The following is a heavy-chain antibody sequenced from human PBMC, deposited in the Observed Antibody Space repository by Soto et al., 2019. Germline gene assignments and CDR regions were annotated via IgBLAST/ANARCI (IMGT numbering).Heavy chain of an antibody. J-gene: IGHJ5*02. V-gene: IGHV1-69*01. CDR3: ARGATHGSSWYFWFDP. D-gene: IGHD6-13*01. CDR1: GGTFSTYP. CDR2: IIPLFGTT. Sequence: QVQLVQSGAEVRMPGSSVKVSCKASGGTFSTYPINWVRQAPGQGLEWMGGIIPLFGTTNYAQKFKGRVTITADESTSTASTELSSLRAEDAAVYYCARGATHGSSWYFWFDPWGQGTLVTVSS.